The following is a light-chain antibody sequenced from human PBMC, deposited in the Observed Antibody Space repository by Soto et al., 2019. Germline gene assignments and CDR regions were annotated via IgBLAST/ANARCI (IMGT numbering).Light chain of an antibody. J-gene: IGKJ1*01. CDR2: GAT. V-gene: IGKV3-15*01. CDR1: QSVSSN. CDR3: QQYNNWPRT. Sequence: EIVMTHSPATLSVSQGERATLSCRASQSVSSNLAWYQQKPGQAPRLHIHGATTRATGIPARFSGSGSGTEFTLTISSLQSEDFAVYYCQQYNNWPRTVGQGTKVDIK.